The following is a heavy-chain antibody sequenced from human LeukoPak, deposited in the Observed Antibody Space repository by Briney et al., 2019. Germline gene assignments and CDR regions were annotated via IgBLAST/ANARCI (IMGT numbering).Heavy chain of an antibody. D-gene: IGHD3-22*01. V-gene: IGHV3-48*03. CDR1: GFTFSSYE. Sequence: GGSLRLSCAASGFTFSSYEMNWVRQAPGKGLEWVSYISSSGSTIYYADSVKGRLTISRDNAKNSLYLQMNSLRAEDTAVYYCARGGNYYDSPNGFDYWGQGTLVTVSS. CDR2: ISSSGSTI. J-gene: IGHJ4*02. CDR3: ARGGNYYDSPNGFDY.